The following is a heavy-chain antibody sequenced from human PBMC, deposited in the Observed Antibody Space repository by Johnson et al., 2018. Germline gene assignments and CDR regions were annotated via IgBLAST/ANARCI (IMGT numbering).Heavy chain of an antibody. CDR1: GFTFSSYA. Sequence: VQLVESGGGLVQPGGSLRLSCAASGFTFSSYAMSWVRQAPGKGLEWISYISSSGNTIYYADSVKGRFTISRDNAKNSLYLQMNSLRAEDTAVYYCARDEGVCDAFDIWGQGTMVTVSS. V-gene: IGHV3-48*04. J-gene: IGHJ3*02. D-gene: IGHD6-13*01. CDR3: ARDEGVCDAFDI. CDR2: ISSSGNTI.